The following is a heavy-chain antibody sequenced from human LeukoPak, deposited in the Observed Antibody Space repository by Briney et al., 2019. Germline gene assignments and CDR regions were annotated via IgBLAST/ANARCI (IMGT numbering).Heavy chain of an antibody. Sequence: ASVKVSCKTSGYTFTSLDINWVRQATGQGLEWMGWINPNSGGTNYAQKFQGRVTMTRDTSISTAYMELSRLRSDDTAVYYCARKTGPFDYWGQGTLVTVSS. J-gene: IGHJ4*02. D-gene: IGHD7-27*01. CDR2: INPNSGGT. CDR1: GYTFTSLD. V-gene: IGHV1-2*02. CDR3: ARKTGPFDY.